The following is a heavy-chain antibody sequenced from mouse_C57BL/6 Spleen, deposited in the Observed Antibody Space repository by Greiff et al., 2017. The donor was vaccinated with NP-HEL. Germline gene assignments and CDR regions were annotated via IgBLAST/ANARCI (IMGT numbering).Heavy chain of an antibody. J-gene: IGHJ4*01. Sequence: DVKLVESGPGMVKPSQSLSLTCTVTGYSITSGYDWHWIRHFPGNKLEWMGYISYSGSTNYNPSLKSRISITHDTSKNHFFLKLNSVTTEDTATYYCARQGLVGLDYWGQGTSVTVSS. V-gene: IGHV3-1*01. D-gene: IGHD1-1*02. CDR3: ARQGLVGLDY. CDR2: ISYSGST. CDR1: GYSITSGYD.